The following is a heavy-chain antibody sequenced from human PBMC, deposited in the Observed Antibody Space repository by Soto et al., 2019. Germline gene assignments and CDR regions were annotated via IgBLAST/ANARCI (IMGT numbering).Heavy chain of an antibody. J-gene: IGHJ4*02. CDR1: GYTFTGNY. V-gene: IGHV1-2*02. D-gene: IGHD2-2*01. CDR2: INATSGGT. CDR3: ARGYCSSIGCSHYFDS. Sequence: QVQLVQSGAEVKKPGASVKVSCKASGYTFTGNYMHWVRQAPGQGLEWMALINATSGGTNYAQKFQGRVTLTWDTSISTAYLELSRLRSDDMAIYYCARGYCSSIGCSHYFDSWGQGTLVTVSS.